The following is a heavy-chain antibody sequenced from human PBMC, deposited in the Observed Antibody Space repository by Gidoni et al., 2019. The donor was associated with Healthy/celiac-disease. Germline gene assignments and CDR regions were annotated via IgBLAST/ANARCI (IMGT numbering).Heavy chain of an antibody. CDR1: GFTFRSYS. V-gene: IGHV3-21*01. J-gene: IGHJ4*02. CDR3: ASLGGIAAAGTALVPVDY. CDR2: ISRSSSYI. D-gene: IGHD6-13*01. Sequence: EVQLVESGGGLVKPGGSLRLSCVASGFTFRSYSLNWVRQAPGKGLELVSSISRSSSYIYYADSVKGRFTISRDNAKNSLYLQRNSLRAEDTAVYYCASLGGIAAAGTALVPVDYWGQGTLVTVSS.